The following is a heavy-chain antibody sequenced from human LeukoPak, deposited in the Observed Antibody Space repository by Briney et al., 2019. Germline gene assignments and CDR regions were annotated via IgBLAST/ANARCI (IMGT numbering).Heavy chain of an antibody. V-gene: IGHV3-48*03. D-gene: IGHD3-10*01. CDR1: GFTFSTYE. CDR2: ISSSETTI. CDR3: ATRPTWGGY. J-gene: IGHJ4*02. Sequence: PGGSLRLSCAASGFTFSTYEMHWVRQAPGKGLEWVSYISSSETTIYYADSVKGRFTNSRDNAKNSLFLQMNSLRAEDTAVYYCATRPTWGGYWGQGTLVTVSS.